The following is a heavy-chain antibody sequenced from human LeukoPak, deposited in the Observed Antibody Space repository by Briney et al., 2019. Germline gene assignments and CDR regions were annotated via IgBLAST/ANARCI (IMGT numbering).Heavy chain of an antibody. V-gene: IGHV1-2*02. CDR1: GYTFTGYY. Sequence: GASVKVSCKASGYTFTGYYMHWMRQAPGQGLEWMGWINPNSGVTNYAQKFQGRVTMTRDTSITTAYMELSRLGPDDTAVYYCARGGVYGNWFDPWGQGTLVTVSS. CDR3: ARGGVYGNWFDP. CDR2: INPNSGVT. J-gene: IGHJ5*02. D-gene: IGHD2-8*01.